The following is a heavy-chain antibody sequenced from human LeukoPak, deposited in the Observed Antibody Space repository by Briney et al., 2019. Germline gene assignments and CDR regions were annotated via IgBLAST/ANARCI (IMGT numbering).Heavy chain of an antibody. D-gene: IGHD6-19*01. CDR3: ARAGGGYSSDPHSRDYYMDV. CDR2: IYYSGST. CDR1: GDSVSSTNYY. J-gene: IGHJ6*03. Sequence: SETLSLTCTVSGDSVSSTNYYWDWIRQPPGKGLEWIGYIYYSGSTNYNPSLKSRVTISVDTSKNQFSLKLSSVTAADTAVYYCARAGGGYSSDPHSRDYYMDVWGKGTTVTISS. V-gene: IGHV4-61*01.